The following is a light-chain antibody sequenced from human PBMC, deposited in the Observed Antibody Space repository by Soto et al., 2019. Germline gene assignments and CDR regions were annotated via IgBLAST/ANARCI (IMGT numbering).Light chain of an antibody. CDR2: AAS. Sequence: DIQMTQSPSSLSASVGDRVTITCRASQSISSYLNWYQQKPGKAPKLLIYAASSLQSGVPSRFSGSGSGTDFTLTISSLQPEDFATYYCRQGYSTPRTFGQGTKVEIK. CDR1: QSISSY. J-gene: IGKJ1*01. CDR3: RQGYSTPRT. V-gene: IGKV1-39*01.